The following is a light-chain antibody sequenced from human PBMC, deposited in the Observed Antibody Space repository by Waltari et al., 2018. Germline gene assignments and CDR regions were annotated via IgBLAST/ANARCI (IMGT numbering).Light chain of an antibody. CDR2: WSS. J-gene: IGKJ1*01. CDR1: QSVLYSSNNKNY. Sequence: DIVMTPSPDSLAVSLGERATINCKSSQSVLYSSNNKNYLAWYQQKPGQPPQLLIDWSSTRESGVPDRFSGSGSGTDFTLTISSLQAEDVAVYYCQQYYSTPWTFGQGTKVEIK. CDR3: QQYYSTPWT. V-gene: IGKV4-1*01.